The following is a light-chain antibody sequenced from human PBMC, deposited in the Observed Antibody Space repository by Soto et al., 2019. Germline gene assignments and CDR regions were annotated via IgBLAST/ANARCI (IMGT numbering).Light chain of an antibody. J-gene: IGLJ3*02. Sequence: QSALTQPASVSGSPGQSITISCTGTSSDVGGYNYVSWYQQHPGKAPKVIISEVRNRPSGISYRFTGSKSGNTASLTISGLQAEDEADYYCSSYTTTSTLVFGGGTKVTVL. V-gene: IGLV2-14*01. CDR3: SSYTTTSTLV. CDR2: EVR. CDR1: SSDVGGYNY.